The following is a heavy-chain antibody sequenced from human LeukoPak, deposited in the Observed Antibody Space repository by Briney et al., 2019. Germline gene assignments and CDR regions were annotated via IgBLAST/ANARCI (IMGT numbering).Heavy chain of an antibody. J-gene: IGHJ3*02. CDR1: GYTFTSYD. CDR3: ARNGYNDKAFDI. Sequence: ASVTVSCKASGYTFTSYDINWVRQATGQGPEWMGWMNPNSANTGYAQKFQGRVTMTRDTSLRTAYMELTSLTDEDTAMYYCARNGYNDKAFDIWGQGTMVTVSS. CDR2: MNPNSANT. V-gene: IGHV1-8*01. D-gene: IGHD3-16*01.